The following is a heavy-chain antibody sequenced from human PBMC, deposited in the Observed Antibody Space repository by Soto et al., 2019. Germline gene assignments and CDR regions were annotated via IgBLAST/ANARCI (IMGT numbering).Heavy chain of an antibody. CDR3: ARDIMITFGGVIPLYYFDS. CDR1: GYTFTGYY. V-gene: IGHV1-2*02. Sequence: ASVKVSCKASGYTFTGYYMHWVRQAPGQGLEWMGWINPNSGGTNYAQKFQGRVTMTRDTSISTAYMELSRLRSDDTAVYYCARDIMITFGGVIPLYYFDSWGQGTLVTVSS. J-gene: IGHJ4*02. D-gene: IGHD3-16*01. CDR2: INPNSGGT.